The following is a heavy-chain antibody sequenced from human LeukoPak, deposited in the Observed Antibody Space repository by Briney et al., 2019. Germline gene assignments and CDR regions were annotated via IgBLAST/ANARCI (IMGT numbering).Heavy chain of an antibody. CDR3: ASLPIVATCPYY. V-gene: IGHV1-69*04. CDR2: IIPILGIA. D-gene: IGHD5-12*01. CDR1: GGTLSSYA. Sequence: GASVKVSCKASGGTLSSYAISWVRQAPGQGLEWMGRIIPILGIANYAQKFQGRVTITADKSTSTAYMELSSLRSEDTAVYYCASLPIVATCPYYWGQGTLVTVSS. J-gene: IGHJ4*02.